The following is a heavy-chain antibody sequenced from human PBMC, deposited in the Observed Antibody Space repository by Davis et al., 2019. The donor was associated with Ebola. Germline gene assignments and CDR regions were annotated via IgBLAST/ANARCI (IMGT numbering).Heavy chain of an antibody. D-gene: IGHD5-24*01. CDR1: GGSISSGGYY. CDR2: IYYSGIP. Sequence: MPSETLSLTCTVSGGSISSGGYYWSWIRQPPGKGLEWIGYIYYSGIPYSNPSLGSRVTISVDTSKNQFSLNLSSVTAADTAVYYRARLRTEMASFYFEYWGQGTLVTVSS. J-gene: IGHJ4*02. V-gene: IGHV4-31*03. CDR3: ARLRTEMASFYFEY.